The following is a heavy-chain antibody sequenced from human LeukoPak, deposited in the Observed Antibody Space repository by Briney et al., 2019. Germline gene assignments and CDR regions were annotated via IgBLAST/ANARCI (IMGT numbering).Heavy chain of an antibody. CDR2: IWYDGKNK. V-gene: IGHV3-33*06. D-gene: IGHD1-26*01. CDR1: GFTFSNYG. CDR3: AKMGATLYYYYYGMDV. Sequence: HPGRSLRLSCAASGFTFSNYGIHWVHQAPGKGLEWMAVIWYDGKNKYYADSVKGRFTISRDNSKNTFYLQLNSLRAEDTAVYYCAKMGATLYYYYYGMDVWGQGTTVTVSS. J-gene: IGHJ6*02.